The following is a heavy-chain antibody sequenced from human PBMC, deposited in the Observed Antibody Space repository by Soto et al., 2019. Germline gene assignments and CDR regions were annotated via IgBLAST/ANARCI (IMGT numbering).Heavy chain of an antibody. CDR2: IYHGGTT. J-gene: IGHJ4*03. D-gene: IGHD6-19*01. V-gene: IGHV4-38-2*02. CDR1: GDSISSGSY. CDR3: ARVHVMVVAGSTFDY. Sequence: SETLSLTCTVSGDSISSGSYWGWIRQPPGEGPEWIASIYHGGTTFYNPSLKSRISISVDTSKNQFSLRLTSVTAADTATYYCARVHVMVVAGSTFDYWGPGTLVTVS.